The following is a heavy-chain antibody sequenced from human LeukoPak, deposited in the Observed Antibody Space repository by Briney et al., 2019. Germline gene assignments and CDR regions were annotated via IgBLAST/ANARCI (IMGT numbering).Heavy chain of an antibody. D-gene: IGHD3-10*01. CDR1: GGSISSYY. J-gene: IGHJ4*02. V-gene: IGHV4-4*09. CDR2: IYTSGST. CDR3: ASSYFGYTFDY. Sequence: SETLSLTRTVSGGSISSYYWSWIRQPPGKGLEWIGYIYTSGSTNYNPSLKSRVTISVDTSKNQFSLKLSSVTAADTAVYYCASSYFGYTFDYWGQGTLVTVSS.